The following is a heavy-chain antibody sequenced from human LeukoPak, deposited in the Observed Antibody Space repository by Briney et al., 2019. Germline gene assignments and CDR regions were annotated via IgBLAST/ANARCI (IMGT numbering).Heavy chain of an antibody. J-gene: IGHJ4*02. CDR1: GGSISSYY. D-gene: IGHD3-10*01. CDR3: AREGVVRGVLDY. CDR2: IYYSGST. Sequence: SETKSLTCTVSGGSISSYYWSWIRQPPGKGLEWIGYIYYSGSTNYNPSLKSRVTISVDTSKNQFSLKLSSVTAADTAVYYCAREGVVRGVLDYWGQGTLVTVSS. V-gene: IGHV4-59*01.